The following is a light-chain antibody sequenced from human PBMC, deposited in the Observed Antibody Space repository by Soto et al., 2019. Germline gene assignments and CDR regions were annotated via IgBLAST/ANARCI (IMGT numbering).Light chain of an antibody. V-gene: IGKV3-20*01. J-gene: IGKJ2*01. Sequence: EIALTQSPGTLSLSPGERATLSCRASQSVSSTYLAWVQQKPGQSPRLLISAASSRAAGIPERFSGSGSGTDFTLTISRLEPEAFAVYYCQQYGRSLYTFGQGTKLEIK. CDR2: AAS. CDR3: QQYGRSLYT. CDR1: QSVSSTY.